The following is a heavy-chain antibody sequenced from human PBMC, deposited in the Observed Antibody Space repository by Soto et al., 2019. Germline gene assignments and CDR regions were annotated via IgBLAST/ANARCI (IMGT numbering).Heavy chain of an antibody. CDR3: AHRAYYYGSGSYYTH. J-gene: IGHJ4*02. CDR2: IYWDDDK. CDR1: GFSLSTREVG. D-gene: IGHD3-10*01. V-gene: IGHV2-5*02. Sequence: QITLKESGPTLVKPTQTLTLTCTFSGFSLSTREVGVGCIRQPPGNALEWLALIYWDDDKRYRPSPKSRLTIAKVNSKYLVILRMTNMDPEDTDTYCCAHRAYYYGSGSYYTHWGQGILVTVSS.